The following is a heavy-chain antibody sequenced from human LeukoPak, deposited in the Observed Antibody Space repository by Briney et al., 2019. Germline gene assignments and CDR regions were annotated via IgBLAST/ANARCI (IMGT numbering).Heavy chain of an antibody. CDR2: IYYSGST. CDR1: GFTFSDFY. V-gene: IGHV4-38-2*01. Sequence: GSLRLSCEVSGFTFSDFYMIWIRQPPGKGLEWIGSIYYSGSTYYNPSLKSRVTISVDTSKNQFSLKLSSVTAADTAVYYCARGSSGMVFAFDIWGQGTMVTVSS. CDR3: ARGSSGMVFAFDI. D-gene: IGHD3-22*01. J-gene: IGHJ3*02.